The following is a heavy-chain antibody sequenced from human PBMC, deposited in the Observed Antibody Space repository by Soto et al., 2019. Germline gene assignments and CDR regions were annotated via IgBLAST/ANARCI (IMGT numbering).Heavy chain of an antibody. CDR1: GGSISSGGYS. Sequence: QLQLQESGSGLVKPSQTLSLTCAVSGGSISSGGYSWSWIRQPPGKGPEWIGYIYHSGSTYYNPYLKRRVAISVDRSKNQFSLELSSVTAADTAVYYCAGSGYYNNSGMDVWGQGTTVTVSS. CDR3: AGSGYYNNSGMDV. CDR2: IYHSGST. D-gene: IGHD3-22*01. V-gene: IGHV4-30-2*01. J-gene: IGHJ6*02.